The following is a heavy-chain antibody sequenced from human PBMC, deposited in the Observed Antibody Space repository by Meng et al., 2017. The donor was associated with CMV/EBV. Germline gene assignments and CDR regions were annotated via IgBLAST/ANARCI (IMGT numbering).Heavy chain of an antibody. J-gene: IGHJ4*02. CDR1: GGSTSSGDYD. CDR3: ARTGEYPTFDY. Sequence: QLRGTRPDLVKPPPTLSPNCTVSGGSTSSGDYDWSWIRQPPGKGLEWIGYIYYSGSTYYNPSLKSRVTISVDTSKNQFSLKLSSVTAADTAVYYCARTGEYPTFDYWGQGTLVTVSS. V-gene: IGHV4-30-4*08. CDR2: IYYSGST. D-gene: IGHD2/OR15-2a*01.